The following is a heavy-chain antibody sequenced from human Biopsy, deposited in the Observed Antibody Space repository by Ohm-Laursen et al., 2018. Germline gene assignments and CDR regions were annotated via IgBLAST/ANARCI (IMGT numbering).Heavy chain of an antibody. D-gene: IGHD3-22*01. J-gene: IGHJ5*02. CDR2: IFYRGST. Sequence: SQTLSLTCTVSGGSFTGHYWGWIRQPPGKGLEWIGSIFYRGSTHYKPSLKSRVNMSVDTSKNQFSLKLNSVTAADTAVYYCARDYDTSGYYYVSWGQGTLVTVSS. V-gene: IGHV4-39*01. CDR1: GGSFTGHY. CDR3: ARDYDTSGYYYVS.